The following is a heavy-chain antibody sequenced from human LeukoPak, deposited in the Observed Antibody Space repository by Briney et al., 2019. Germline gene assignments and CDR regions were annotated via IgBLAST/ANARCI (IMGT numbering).Heavy chain of an antibody. D-gene: IGHD3-16*02. CDR2: IYYSGSA. V-gene: IGHV4-39*01. Sequence: SETLSLTCTVSGGSISRSSYYWGRIRQPPGKGLEWTGSIYYSGSAYYNPSLKSRVTTSVDTSKNQFSLKLSSVTAADTAVYYCARQSGSKLSADAFDIWGQGTVVTVSS. CDR3: ARQSGSKLSADAFDI. J-gene: IGHJ3*02. CDR1: GGSISRSSYY.